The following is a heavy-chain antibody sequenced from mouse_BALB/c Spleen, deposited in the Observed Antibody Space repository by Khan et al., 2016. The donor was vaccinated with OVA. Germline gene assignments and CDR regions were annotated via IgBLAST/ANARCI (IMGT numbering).Heavy chain of an antibody. CDR3: ARSVTITSVVATDFDY. V-gene: IGHV3-2*02. J-gene: IGHJ2*01. D-gene: IGHD1-1*01. CDR1: GYSITSDYA. CDR2: ISYSGRT. Sequence: EVQLQESGPGLVKPSQSLSLTCTVTGYSITSDYAWNWIRQFPGNKLEWMGYISYSGRTSYNPSLKSRISITRDTSKNQSFLQLNYVTTEDTTTYYCARSVTITSVVATDFDYWGQGTTLTVSA.